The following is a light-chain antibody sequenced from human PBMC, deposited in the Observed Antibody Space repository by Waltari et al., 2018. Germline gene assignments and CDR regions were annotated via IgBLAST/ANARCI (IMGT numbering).Light chain of an antibody. CDR2: DDS. Sequence: SYVLTQPPSASVAPGQTARIPCGGINIGRKGGPWYQQTPAQAPVLVVYDDSDRPSGIPERFSGSNSGNPATLTISRVAAGDEADYYCQVWDSSSDHVVFGGGTKLTVL. CDR1: NIGRKG. CDR3: QVWDSSSDHVV. J-gene: IGLJ2*01. V-gene: IGLV3-21*02.